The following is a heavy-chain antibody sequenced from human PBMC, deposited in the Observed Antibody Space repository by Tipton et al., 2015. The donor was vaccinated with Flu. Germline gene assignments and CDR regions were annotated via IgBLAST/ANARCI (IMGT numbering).Heavy chain of an antibody. V-gene: IGHV4-59*01. Sequence: TLSLTCTVSGGSMTYFYWSWIRQPPGKGLEWIGYIYFNGATSYNPSLRSRVTISVDTAKNQFSLRLDSATAADTAVYYCARVPRGDGFIGYSHGLDVWGQGTAVPVSS. CDR3: ARVPRGDGFIGYSHGLDV. CDR2: IYFNGAT. CDR1: GGSMTYFY. D-gene: IGHD3-16*01. J-gene: IGHJ6*02.